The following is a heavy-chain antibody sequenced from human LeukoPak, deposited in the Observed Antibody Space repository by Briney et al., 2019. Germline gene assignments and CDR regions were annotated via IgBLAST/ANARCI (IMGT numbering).Heavy chain of an antibody. V-gene: IGHV3-23*01. CDR2: ISGSGGST. CDR3: AKDPGSTYGSSSFDY. CDR1: GFTFSSYA. Sequence: SGGSLRLSCAASGFTFSSYAMSWVRQAPGKGLEWVSAISGSGGSTYYADSVKGRFTISRDNSKNTLYLQMNSLRAEDTAVYYCAKDPGSTYGSSSFDYWGQRTLVTVSS. D-gene: IGHD6-6*01. J-gene: IGHJ4*02.